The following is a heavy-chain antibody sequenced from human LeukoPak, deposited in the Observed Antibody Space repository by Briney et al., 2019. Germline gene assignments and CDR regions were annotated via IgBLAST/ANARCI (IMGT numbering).Heavy chain of an antibody. CDR2: INSDGSST. V-gene: IGHV3-74*01. CDR1: GFTFSSYW. J-gene: IGHJ6*03. CDR3: ARWGVVNMRVYYYHYYMDV. D-gene: IGHD3-3*01. Sequence: GGSLRLSCAASGFTFSSYWMHWVRQAPGKGLVWVSRINSDGSSTNYADSMKGRFTISRDNAKNTLYLQMNGLRVEDTAVYYCARWGVVNMRVYYYHYYMDVWGKGTTVTVSS.